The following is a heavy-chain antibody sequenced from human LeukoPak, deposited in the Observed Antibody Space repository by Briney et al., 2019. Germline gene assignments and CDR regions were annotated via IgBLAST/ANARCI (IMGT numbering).Heavy chain of an antibody. Sequence: GGSLRLSCAASGLTFDDYGMSWVRQAPGKGLEWVSGINWNGGSTGYADSVKGRFTISRDNAKNSLYLQMNSLRAEDTALYYCARDPTTAYYYYMDVWGKGTTVTVSS. CDR2: INWNGGST. CDR1: GLTFDDYG. D-gene: IGHD4-11*01. J-gene: IGHJ6*03. CDR3: ARDPTTAYYYYMDV. V-gene: IGHV3-20*04.